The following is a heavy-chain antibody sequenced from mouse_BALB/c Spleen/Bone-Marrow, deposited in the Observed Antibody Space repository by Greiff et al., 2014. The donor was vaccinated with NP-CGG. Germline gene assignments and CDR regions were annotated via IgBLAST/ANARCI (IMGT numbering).Heavy chain of an antibody. CDR1: GYSFTGYT. J-gene: IGHJ3*01. CDR2: INPYNGGT. V-gene: IGHV1-18*01. Sequence: VQLKESGPELVKPGASMKISCKASGYSFTGYTMSWVKQSHGKNLEWIGLINPYNGGTSYNQKFKGKATLTVDKSSSTAYMELLSLISEDSAVYYCARLYGNYAWFAYWGQGTLVTVSA. CDR3: ARLYGNYAWFAY. D-gene: IGHD2-10*02.